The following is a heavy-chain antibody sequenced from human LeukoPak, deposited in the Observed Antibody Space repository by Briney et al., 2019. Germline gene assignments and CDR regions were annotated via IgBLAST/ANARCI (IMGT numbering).Heavy chain of an antibody. Sequence: ASVKVSCKAPGYTFPSYFMHWVRQAPGQGLEWMGIINPSGGSTSYAQKFQGRVTMTRDTSTSTVYMELSSLRSEDTAVYYCARVEAGIGTVDYWGQGTLVTVSS. CDR1: GYTFPSYF. CDR2: INPSGGST. D-gene: IGHD6-13*01. V-gene: IGHV1-46*01. J-gene: IGHJ4*02. CDR3: ARVEAGIGTVDY.